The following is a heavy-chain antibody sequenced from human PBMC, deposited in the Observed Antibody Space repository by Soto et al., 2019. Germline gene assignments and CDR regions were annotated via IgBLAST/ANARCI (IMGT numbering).Heavy chain of an antibody. J-gene: IGHJ4*02. CDR2: TYSGGDT. D-gene: IGHD4-17*01. CDR3: ARNGPVTALGY. Sequence: EVRLVESGGGLVQPGGSLRLSCAASGVTFGNNSMSWVRQAPGKGLEWVSVTYSGGDTRYSDSVKGRFTMSRDSTKNTVYLQMDSLRAEDTAVYYCARNGPVTALGYWGQGSLVTVSS. CDR1: GVTFGNNS. V-gene: IGHV3-66*01.